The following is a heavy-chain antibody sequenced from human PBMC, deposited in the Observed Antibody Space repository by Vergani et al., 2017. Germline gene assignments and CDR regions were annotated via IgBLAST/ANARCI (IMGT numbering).Heavy chain of an antibody. CDR3: ARGQDVTVVPTTREDWVDP. CDR2: ISYDGSNK. V-gene: IGHV3-30-3*01. CDR1: GYTFSSYA. Sequence: QVQLVESGGGVVQPGRSLRLSCAASGYTFSSYAMHWVRQAPGKGLEWVAVISYDGSNKYYADSVKGRFTISRDNSKNTLYLQMNSLRAEDTAVYYCARGQDVTVVPTTREDWVDPWGQGTLVTVSS. D-gene: IGHD2-2*01. J-gene: IGHJ5*02.